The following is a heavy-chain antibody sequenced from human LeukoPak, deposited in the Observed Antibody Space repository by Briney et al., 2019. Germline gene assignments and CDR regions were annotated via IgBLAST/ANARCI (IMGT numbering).Heavy chain of an antibody. CDR3: ASKEYDYYDSSGYSYYFDY. Sequence: PSETLSLTCTVSGGSISSSSYYWGWIRQPPGRGLEWIGGIYYSGSTYYNPSLKSRVTISVDTSKNQFSLKLSSVTAADTAVYYCASKEYDYYDSSGYSYYFDYWGQGTLVTVSS. D-gene: IGHD3-22*01. V-gene: IGHV4-39*01. CDR2: IYYSGST. CDR1: GGSISSSSYY. J-gene: IGHJ4*02.